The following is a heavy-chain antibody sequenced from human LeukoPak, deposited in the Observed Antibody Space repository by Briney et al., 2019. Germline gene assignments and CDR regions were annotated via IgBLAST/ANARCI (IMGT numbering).Heavy chain of an antibody. V-gene: IGHV3-23*01. J-gene: IGHJ3*02. CDR1: GFTFSSYA. CDR3: AKVRGTYSGYDSGAFDI. D-gene: IGHD5-12*01. CDR2: ISGSGGST. Sequence: GGSLRLSCAASGFTFSSYAMSWVRQAPGKGLEWVPAISGSGGSTYYADSVKGRFTISRDNSKNTLYLQMNILRAEDTAVYYCAKVRGTYSGYDSGAFDIWGQGTMVTVSS.